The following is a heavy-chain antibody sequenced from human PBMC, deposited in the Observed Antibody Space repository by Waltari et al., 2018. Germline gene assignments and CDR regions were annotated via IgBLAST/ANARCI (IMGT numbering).Heavy chain of an antibody. CDR2: ISYDGSNK. CDR1: GFTFSSYA. Sequence: QVQLVESGGGVVQPGRSLRLSCAASGFTFSSYAMHWVRQAPGKGLEWVAVISYDGSNKYYADSVKGRFTISRDNSKNTLYLQMNSLRAEDTAVYYCASSWSAGADYWGQGTLVTVSS. D-gene: IGHD6-13*01. J-gene: IGHJ4*02. CDR3: ASSWSAGADY. V-gene: IGHV3-30-3*01.